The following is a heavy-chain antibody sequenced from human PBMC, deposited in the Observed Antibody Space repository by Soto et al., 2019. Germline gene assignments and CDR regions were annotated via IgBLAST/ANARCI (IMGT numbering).Heavy chain of an antibody. Sequence: PSETLSLTCNVFGASISRGGYYWGWIRHHPEKGLEWIAYINYSGETFYNTSLRSRISISSDKSKNQFTLRLSPVTATDTAVYYCAGTRVGASSPRDLWGQGTRVT. CDR1: GASISRGGYY. CDR3: AGTRVGASSPRDL. J-gene: IGHJ4*02. V-gene: IGHV4-31*03. CDR2: INYSGET. D-gene: IGHD1-26*01.